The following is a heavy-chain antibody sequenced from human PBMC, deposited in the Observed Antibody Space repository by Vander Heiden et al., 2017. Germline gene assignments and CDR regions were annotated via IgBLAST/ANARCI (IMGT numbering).Heavy chain of an antibody. J-gene: IGHJ4*02. D-gene: IGHD3-10*01. Sequence: QVQLVESGAEVKKTGASVKISCKDSGYTFTSYDISGVRQATGQGLEWMGLMNPNSGNTGYAQKFQGRVTMTSNTSISTAYTELSRLRSADTAVYYCARLFGSGSDWGQGTLVTVYS. V-gene: IGHV1-8*01. CDR3: ARLFGSGSD. CDR2: MNPNSGNT. CDR1: GYTFTSYD.